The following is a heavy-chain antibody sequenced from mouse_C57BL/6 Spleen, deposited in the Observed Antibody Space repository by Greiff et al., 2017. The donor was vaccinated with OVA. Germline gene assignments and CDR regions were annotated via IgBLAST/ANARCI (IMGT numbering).Heavy chain of an antibody. D-gene: IGHD2-1*01. CDR3: AKKYNLYGNYGDYYAMDY. J-gene: IGHJ4*01. CDR2: IWRGGST. V-gene: IGHV2-5*01. Sequence: VKVVESGPGLVQPSQSLSITCTVSGFSLTSYGVHWVRQSPGKGLEWLGVIWRGGSTDYNAAFMSRLSITKDNSKSQVFFKMNSLQADDTAIYYCAKKYNLYGNYGDYYAMDYWGQGTSGTVSS. CDR1: GFSLTSYG.